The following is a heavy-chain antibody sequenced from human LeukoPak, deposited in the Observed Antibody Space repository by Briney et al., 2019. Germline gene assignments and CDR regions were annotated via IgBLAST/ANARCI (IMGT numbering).Heavy chain of an antibody. V-gene: IGHV2-5*02. CDR2: IYWDDDK. J-gene: IGHJ5*02. CDR3: AHSRRLYNWFDP. Sequence: PGPTPVNPTQTLTLTSTFSGFSISPNGVGVGWIRQPPAKALESLALIYWDDDKLYSPSLKSRLTITKDTSKNQVVLTMTNMDPVDTATYYCAHSRRLYNWFDPWGQGTLVTVSS. CDR1: GFSISPNGVG.